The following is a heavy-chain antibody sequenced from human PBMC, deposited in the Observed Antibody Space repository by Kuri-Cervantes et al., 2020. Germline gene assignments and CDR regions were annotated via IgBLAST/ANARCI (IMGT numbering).Heavy chain of an antibody. CDR1: GGSISSSSYY. CDR3: ARAGIVGATGEFDY. V-gene: IGHV4-39*07. J-gene: IGHJ4*02. Sequence: SETLSLTCTVSGGSISSSSYYWGWIRQPPGKGPEWIGSIYYSGSTNYNPSLKSRVTISVDTSKNQFSLKLSSVTAADTAVYYCARAGIVGATGEFDYWGQGTLVTVSS. D-gene: IGHD1-26*01. CDR2: IYYSGST.